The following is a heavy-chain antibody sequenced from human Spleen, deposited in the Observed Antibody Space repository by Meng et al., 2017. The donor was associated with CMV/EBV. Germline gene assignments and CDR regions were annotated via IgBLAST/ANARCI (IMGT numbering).Heavy chain of an antibody. CDR3: ARGVARWAVTTRKNWFDP. Sequence: FTGYYMQWVRQAPGQGLEWMRWINPNSGGTNYAQRFQGRVNLTRDTSISTAYMEVTSLRSDDTAMYYCARGVARWAVTTRKNWFDPWGQGTLVTVSS. CDR1: FTGYY. J-gene: IGHJ5*02. CDR2: INPNSGGT. V-gene: IGHV1-2*02. D-gene: IGHD4-17*01.